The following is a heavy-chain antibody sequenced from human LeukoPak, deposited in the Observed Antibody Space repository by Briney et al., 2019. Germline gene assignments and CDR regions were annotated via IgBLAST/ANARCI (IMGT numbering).Heavy chain of an antibody. CDR3: ARDLHSSSWYLPYYYGMDV. Sequence: SETLSLTCTVSGGSISSYYWSWIRQPPGKGLEWIGYIYYSGSTNYNPSLKSRVTISVDTSKNQFSLKLSSVTAADTAVYYCARDLHSSSWYLPYYYGMDVWGQGTTVTVSS. D-gene: IGHD6-13*01. CDR2: IYYSGST. V-gene: IGHV4-59*01. CDR1: GGSISSYY. J-gene: IGHJ6*02.